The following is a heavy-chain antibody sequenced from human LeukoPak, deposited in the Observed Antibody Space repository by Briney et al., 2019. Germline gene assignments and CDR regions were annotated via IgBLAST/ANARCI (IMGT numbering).Heavy chain of an antibody. CDR1: GFTFSSYD. J-gene: IGHJ5*01. CDR2: IAITGDT. D-gene: IGHD1-26*01. CDR3: TRGLPGGLDS. Sequence: PGGSLRLSCAASGFTFSSYDMHWVRQAPGKGLEWVSPIAITGDTYYLGSVKGRFTISRENAKSSFYLQMNSLRAGDTAVYYCTRGLPGGLDSWGQGTLVTVSS. V-gene: IGHV3-13*04.